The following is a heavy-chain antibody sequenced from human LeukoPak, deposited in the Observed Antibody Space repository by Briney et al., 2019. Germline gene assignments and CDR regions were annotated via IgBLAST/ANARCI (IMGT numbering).Heavy chain of an antibody. CDR1: GFTFSSYA. D-gene: IGHD6-19*01. CDR2: ISGSGGST. V-gene: IGHV3-23*01. CDR3: AASGWYAPFDY. J-gene: IGHJ4*02. Sequence: GGSLRLSCAASGFTFSSYAMSWVRQAPGKGLEWVSAISGSGGSTYYAGSVKGRFTISRDNSKNTLYLQMNSLRAEDTAVYYCAASGWYAPFDYWGQGTLVTVSS.